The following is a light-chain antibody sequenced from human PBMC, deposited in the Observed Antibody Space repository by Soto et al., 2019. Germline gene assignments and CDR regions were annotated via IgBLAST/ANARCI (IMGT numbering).Light chain of an antibody. V-gene: IGKV1-39*01. CDR1: QSISSW. CDR2: GAS. CDR3: QQSSSPLWGT. J-gene: IGKJ1*01. Sequence: DIQITQSPSTLSASVGDRVTSTCRASQSISSWLAWYQQKPGKAPKLLIYGASSLQAGVPSRFSGSGSGTDFTLTISSLQPEDFATYYCQQSSSPLWGTCGQGTKVDIK.